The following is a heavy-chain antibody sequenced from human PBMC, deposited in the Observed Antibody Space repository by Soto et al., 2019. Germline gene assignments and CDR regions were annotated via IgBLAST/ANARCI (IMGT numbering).Heavy chain of an antibody. J-gene: IGHJ4*02. CDR2: ISAYNGNT. D-gene: IGHD3-10*01. CDR1: GYTFTSYG. V-gene: IGHV1-18*01. Sequence: ASVKVSYKASGYTFTSYGISWVRQAPGQGLEWMGWISAYNGNTNYAQKLQGRVTMTTDTSTSTAYMELRSLRSDDTAVYYCARDNKWVEELSGPTYYFDYWGQGTLVTAPQ. CDR3: ARDNKWVEELSGPTYYFDY.